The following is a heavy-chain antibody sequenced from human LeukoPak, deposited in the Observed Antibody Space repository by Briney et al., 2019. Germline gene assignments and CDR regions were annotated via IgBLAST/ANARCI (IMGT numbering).Heavy chain of an antibody. CDR3: AKAGDYSYFDY. V-gene: IGHV3-23*01. CDR2: ISGSGST. Sequence: GGSLRLSCAASGFSLTHYAMNWVRQAPGKGLEWVSDISGSGSTHYADSVKGRFTISRDNSKNPLYLQMNSLRAEDTAVYYCAKAGDYSYFDYWGQGTLVTVSS. J-gene: IGHJ4*02. D-gene: IGHD4-11*01. CDR1: GFSLTHYA.